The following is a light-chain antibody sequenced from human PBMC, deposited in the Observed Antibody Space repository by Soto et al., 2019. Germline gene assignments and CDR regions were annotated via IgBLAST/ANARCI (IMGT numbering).Light chain of an antibody. CDR1: QSVSSN. V-gene: IGKV3-15*01. J-gene: IGKJ5*01. Sequence: EIGMTQSPATLSVSPGERATLCCRASQSVSSNLAWYQQKPGQAPRLLIYGASTRATAVPDRFSGSGSGTDFTLTISSLEPEDSAVYYCQQYGYSPITFGQGTRPEIK. CDR2: GAS. CDR3: QQYGYSPIT.